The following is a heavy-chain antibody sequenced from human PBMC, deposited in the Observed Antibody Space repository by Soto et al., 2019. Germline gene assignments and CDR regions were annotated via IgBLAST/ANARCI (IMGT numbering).Heavy chain of an antibody. D-gene: IGHD1-26*01. V-gene: IGHV4-59*08. CDR3: ASLLSTPPQYSASYDGMDV. J-gene: IGHJ6*02. Sequence: SETLSLTCTVSGGSISSYYWSWIRQPPGKGLEWIGYIYYSGSTNYNPSLKSRVTISVDTSKNQFSLKLSSVTAADTAVYYCASLLSTPPQYSASYDGMDVWGQGTTVTVS. CDR2: IYYSGST. CDR1: GGSISSYY.